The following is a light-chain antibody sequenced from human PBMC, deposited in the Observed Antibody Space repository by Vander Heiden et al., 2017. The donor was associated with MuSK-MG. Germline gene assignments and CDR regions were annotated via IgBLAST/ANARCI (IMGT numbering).Light chain of an antibody. CDR1: QSLLHSDGYNY. V-gene: IGKV2-28*01. CDR3: RQAAKTPQT. J-gene: IGKJ3*01. Sequence: IVMTLSPLPLPVTPGEPASISCRSRQSLLHSDGYNYLDWYLQKPGQSPQLLIYWGSNRASGVPDRFSGSGSGTDFTLKISRVEAEDVGVYYCRQAAKTPQTFGRGTKVEIK. CDR2: WGS.